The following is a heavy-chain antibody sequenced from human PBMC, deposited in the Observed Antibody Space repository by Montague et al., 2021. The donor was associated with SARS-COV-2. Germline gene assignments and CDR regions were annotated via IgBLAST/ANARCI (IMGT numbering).Heavy chain of an antibody. CDR3: ARGADYDFWSGFLRYKWFDP. Sequence: SETLSLTCAVYGGSLSGYYWAWIRQPPPQGLELMGEINHSGSTNYNPSLKSRLPISVDTSKKQFSLKLNSMTAAATAAYYCARGADYDFWSGFLRYKWFDPWGQGTPVTVSS. CDR2: INHSGST. CDR1: GGSLSGYY. J-gene: IGHJ5*02. D-gene: IGHD3-3*01. V-gene: IGHV4-34*01.